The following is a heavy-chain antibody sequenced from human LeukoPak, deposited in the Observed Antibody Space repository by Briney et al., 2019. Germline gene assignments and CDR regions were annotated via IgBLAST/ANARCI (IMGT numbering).Heavy chain of an antibody. CDR3: ARDWNYDSSGYYPPLYFDY. V-gene: IGHV1-18*01. Sequence: ASVKVSCKASGYTFTSYGISWVRQAPGQGLEWMGWISAYNGNTNYAQKLQGRVTMTTDTSTSTAYMELRSLRSDDTAVYYCARDWNYDSSGYYPPLYFDYWGQGTLVTVSS. CDR1: GYTFTSYG. D-gene: IGHD3-22*01. J-gene: IGHJ4*02. CDR2: ISAYNGNT.